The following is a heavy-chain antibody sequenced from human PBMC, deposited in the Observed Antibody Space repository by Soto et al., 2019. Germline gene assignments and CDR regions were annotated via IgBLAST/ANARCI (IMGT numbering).Heavy chain of an antibody. CDR3: ARDRITTVTPGRWFDP. J-gene: IGHJ5*02. CDR2: INPSGGST. D-gene: IGHD4-17*01. CDR1: GYTFTSYY. V-gene: IGHV1-46*01. Sequence: GASVKVSCKASGYTFTSYYMHWVRQAPGQGLEWMGIINPSGGSTSYAQKFQGRVTMTRDTSTSTVYMELSSLRSEDTAVYYCARDRITTVTPGRWFDPWGQGTLVTVSS.